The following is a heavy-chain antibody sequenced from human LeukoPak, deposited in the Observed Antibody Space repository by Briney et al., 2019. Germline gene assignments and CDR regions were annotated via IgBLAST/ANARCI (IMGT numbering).Heavy chain of an antibody. D-gene: IGHD7-27*01. CDR2: LYTSGST. CDR1: GGSISSYY. CDR3: AKTLGVRAFDI. Sequence: SETLSLTCTVSGGSISSYYWSWIRQSAGKGLEWIGRLYTSGSTSYNPSLKSRVTISVDTSKNQFSLTLSSVTAADTAVYYCAKTLGVRAFDIWGQGTMVTVSS. J-gene: IGHJ3*02. V-gene: IGHV4-4*07.